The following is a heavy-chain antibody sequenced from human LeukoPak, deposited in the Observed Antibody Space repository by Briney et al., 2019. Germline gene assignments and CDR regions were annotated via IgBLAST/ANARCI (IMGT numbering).Heavy chain of an antibody. CDR2: INPNSGGT. V-gene: IGHV1-2*02. CDR3: AKRSSGYGPFDY. D-gene: IGHD5-12*01. J-gene: IGHJ4*02. CDR1: GYTFTGYY. Sequence: GASVKVSCKASGYTFTGYYMHWVRQAPGQGLEWMGWINPNSGGTNYAQKFQGRVSMTRDTSISTAYMELSRLRSDDTAVYYCAKRSSGYGPFDYWGQGTLVTVSS.